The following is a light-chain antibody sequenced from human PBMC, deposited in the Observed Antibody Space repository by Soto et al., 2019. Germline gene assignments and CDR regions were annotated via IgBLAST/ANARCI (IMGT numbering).Light chain of an antibody. J-gene: IGKJ1*01. CDR3: LQNYNYSWT. V-gene: IGKV1-5*03. CDR2: KAS. CDR1: QTISSW. Sequence: DIQMTQSPSTLSGSVGDRVTITCRASQTISSWLAWYQQKPGKAPKLLIYKASTLKSGVPSRFSGSGSGTDFTLTISSLQPEDFATYYCLQNYNYSWTFGLGTKVDIK.